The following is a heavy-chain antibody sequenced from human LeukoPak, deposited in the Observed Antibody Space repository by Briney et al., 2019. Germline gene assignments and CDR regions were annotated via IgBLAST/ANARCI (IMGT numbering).Heavy chain of an antibody. CDR2: IWYDGINE. CDR1: GFTFSSSG. D-gene: IGHD3/OR15-3a*01. CDR3: AKARRTGTHYSDFDY. Sequence: GGSLRLSCVASGFTFSSSGMHWVRQAPGKGLEWVALIWYDGINEYYADSVKGRFTVSRDNSENSLHLQMESLRPEDTALYYCAKARRTGTHYSDFDYWGQGTLVTVSS. V-gene: IGHV3-30*02. J-gene: IGHJ4*02.